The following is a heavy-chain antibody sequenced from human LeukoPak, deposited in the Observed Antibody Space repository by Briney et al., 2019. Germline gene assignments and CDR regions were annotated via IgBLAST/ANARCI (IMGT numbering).Heavy chain of an antibody. J-gene: IGHJ4*02. Sequence: PGGSLRLSCVASGFPFSSYWMTWVRQAPGKGLEWVANIKQDGSKKSYVDSVKGRFTISRDNAKNSLYLQMNSLRAEDTAVYYCAKRTLTPSESHSPLDYWGQGTLVTVSS. CDR2: IKQDGSKK. V-gene: IGHV3-7*03. D-gene: IGHD1-26*01. CDR1: GFPFSSYW. CDR3: AKRTLTPSESHSPLDY.